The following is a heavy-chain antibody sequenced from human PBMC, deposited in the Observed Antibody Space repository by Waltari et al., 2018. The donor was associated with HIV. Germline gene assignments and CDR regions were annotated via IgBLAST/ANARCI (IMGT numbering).Heavy chain of an antibody. D-gene: IGHD3-16*01. CDR2: INYGNGNS. J-gene: IGHJ4*01. Sequence: QVLLVQSGTEVKKPGASVTISCKASGYNFTSYTVHWVRQAPGRGLEWLGWINYGNGNSRDSPGFQDRLTMTRDISASTSYFVLSGLTSDDTSVYFCARSGIVRGRSYELLAFWGQGT. CDR1: GYNFTSYT. CDR3: ARSGIVRGRSYELLAF. V-gene: IGHV1-3*01.